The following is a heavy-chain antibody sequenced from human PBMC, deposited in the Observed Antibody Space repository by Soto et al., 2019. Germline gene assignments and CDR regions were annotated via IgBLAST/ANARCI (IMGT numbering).Heavy chain of an antibody. D-gene: IGHD6-13*01. CDR1: GFTFSSYA. CDR2: ISGSGGTT. CDR3: VKSRGGSSSRTTDY. Sequence: GGSLRLSCAASGFTFSSYAMNWVRQAPGKGLEWVSVISGSGGTTYYADLVKGRFTISRDNSKNTLYLQMNSLRAEDTAIYYCVKSRGGSSSRTTDYWGQGTLVTVSS. V-gene: IGHV3-23*01. J-gene: IGHJ4*02.